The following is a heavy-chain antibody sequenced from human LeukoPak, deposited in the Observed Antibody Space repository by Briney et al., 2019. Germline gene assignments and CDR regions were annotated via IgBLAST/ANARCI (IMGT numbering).Heavy chain of an antibody. J-gene: IGHJ3*02. CDR3: ARESADDAFDI. CDR2: ISWNSGSI. V-gene: IGHV3-9*01. Sequence: GGSLRLSCAASGFTFDDYAMHWVRQAPGKGLEWVSGISWNSGSIDYADSVKGRFTISRDNAKNSLYLQMNSLRAEDTAVYYCARESADDAFDIWGQGTMVTVSS. CDR1: GFTFDDYA.